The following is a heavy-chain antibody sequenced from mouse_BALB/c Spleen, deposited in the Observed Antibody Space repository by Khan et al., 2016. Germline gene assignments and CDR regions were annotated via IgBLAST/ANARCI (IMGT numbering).Heavy chain of an antibody. Sequence: EVELVESGGGLVKPGGSLKLSCAASGFTFSSYAMSWVRQTPEKRLEWVASISSGGSSFYPYILKDRFTIYRDNARNILYLQMRSMRSEDTAMSYCASNVYYIDYWGKGTTLTVSS. CDR2: ISSGGSS. J-gene: IGHJ2*01. CDR3: ASNVYYIDY. V-gene: IGHV5-6-5*01. CDR1: GFTFSSYA.